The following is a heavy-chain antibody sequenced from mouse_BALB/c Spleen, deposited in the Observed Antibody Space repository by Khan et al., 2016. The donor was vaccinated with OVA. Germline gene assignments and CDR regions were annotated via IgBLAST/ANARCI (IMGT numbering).Heavy chain of an antibody. J-gene: IGHJ2*01. Sequence: VQLQQSGPELVKPGASVKISCKASGYSFTGYFMNWVMQSHGKSLEWIGRINPHIGETFYNQKFTGKATLTVDESSRTAHMELRSLASEDSAVYYCARKNGSDFDYWGQGTTLTVSS. CDR2: INPHIGET. CDR1: GYSFTGYF. D-gene: IGHD1-1*01. V-gene: IGHV1-20*02. CDR3: ARKNGSDFDY.